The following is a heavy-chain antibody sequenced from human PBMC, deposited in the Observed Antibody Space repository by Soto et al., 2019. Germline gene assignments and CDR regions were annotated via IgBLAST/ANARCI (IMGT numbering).Heavy chain of an antibody. CDR1: GGSISSYY. D-gene: IGHD4-17*01. Sequence: SETLSLTCTVSGGSISSYYWSWIRQPPGKGLEWIGYMYYSGSTNYNPSLKSRVTISADTSKNQFSLKLSSVTAADTAVYYCARGPAYGDHPYYLDYWGQGGLVTVSS. V-gene: IGHV4-59*01. CDR3: ARGPAYGDHPYYLDY. CDR2: MYYSGST. J-gene: IGHJ4*02.